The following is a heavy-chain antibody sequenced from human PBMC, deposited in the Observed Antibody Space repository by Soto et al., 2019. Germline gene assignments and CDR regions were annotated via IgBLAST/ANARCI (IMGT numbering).Heavy chain of an antibody. CDR1: EYSCTSYG. D-gene: IGHD2-2*02. CDR2: IYPGDSDT. V-gene: IGHV5-51*01. Sequence: GESLKISCKGSEYSCTSYGSGWVRQMPGKGLEWMGIIYPGDSDTRYSPSFQGQVTISADKSISTAYLQWSSLKASDTAMYYCARTRHTLNPFDYWGQGTLVTVSS. J-gene: IGHJ4*02. CDR3: ARTRHTLNPFDY.